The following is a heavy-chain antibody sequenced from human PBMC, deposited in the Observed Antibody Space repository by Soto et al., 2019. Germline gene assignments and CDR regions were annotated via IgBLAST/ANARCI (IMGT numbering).Heavy chain of an antibody. CDR3: VHPRSTVQIPPT. D-gene: IGHD4-17*01. Sequence: GGSLRLSCSASGFTFTMFSMHWVRQAPGKGLEYVSGISSNGDSTYYADSVKGRFTISRDNSKNTLYLQMSSLRAVDTAVYYCVHPRSTVQIPPTWGQGTLVTVSS. V-gene: IGHV3-64D*06. CDR1: GFTFTMFS. J-gene: IGHJ5*02. CDR2: ISSNGDST.